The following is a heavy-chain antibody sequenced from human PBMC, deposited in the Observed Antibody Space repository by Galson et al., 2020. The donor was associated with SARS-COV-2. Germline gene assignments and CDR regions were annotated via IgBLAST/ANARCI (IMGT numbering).Heavy chain of an antibody. J-gene: IGHJ6*02. CDR3: AKDLGYYDILTGYSSPPSYYYYYGMDV. V-gene: IGHV3-30*18. D-gene: IGHD3-9*01. Sequence: QLGESLKISCAASGFTFSSYGMHWVRQAPGKGLEWVAVISYDGSNKYYADSVKGRFTISRDNSKNTLYLQMNSLRAEDTAVYYCAKDLGYYDILTGYSSPPSYYYYYGMDVWGQGTTVTVSS. CDR1: GFTFSSYG. CDR2: ISYDGSNK.